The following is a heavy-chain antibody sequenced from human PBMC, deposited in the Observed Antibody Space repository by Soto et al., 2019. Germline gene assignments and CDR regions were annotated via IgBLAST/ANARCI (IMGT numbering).Heavy chain of an antibody. CDR2: TSFSGYT. V-gene: IGHV4-30-4*01. CDR3: VRGGNPYHYATSGPGTFDK. J-gene: IGHJ4*02. Sequence: QVQLQESGPGLVKPSQTLSLTCTVSGDSVSGGDSYWSWIRQPPGKALEWIGYTSFSGYTSYTPSLKRRVTISVDMSKSHFSLRLTSVTAADTAIYYCVRGGNPYHYATSGPGTFDKWGQGTLVSVSS. CDR1: GDSVSGGDSY. D-gene: IGHD3-22*01.